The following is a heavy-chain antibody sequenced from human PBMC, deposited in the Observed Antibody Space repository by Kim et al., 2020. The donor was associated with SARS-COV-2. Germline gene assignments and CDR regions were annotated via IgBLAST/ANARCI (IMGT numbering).Heavy chain of an antibody. V-gene: IGHV4-39*01. CDR1: GGSINSRSFY. J-gene: IGHJ5*02. Sequence: SETLSLTCTASGGSINSRSFYWGWIRQTPGKGLEWIASIFYTGTTYYNPSLNSRVSISVDTSKNQFSLNLSSVTDADTGVYFCVTQRQQWLSFFDPWGQGILVTVSA. CDR3: VTQRQQWLSFFDP. D-gene: IGHD6-19*01. CDR2: IFYTGTT.